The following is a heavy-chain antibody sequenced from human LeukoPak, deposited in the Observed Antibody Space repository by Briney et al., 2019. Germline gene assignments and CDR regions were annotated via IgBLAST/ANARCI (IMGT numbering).Heavy chain of an antibody. J-gene: IGHJ4*02. V-gene: IGHV3-30*19. CDR3: ARDLGVTTNDY. Sequence: GGSLRLSCAASGFTFSSYGMHWVRQAPGKGLEWVAVIWYDGSDKYYAASVKGRFTISRDNSKNTLYLQMNSLRAEDTAVYYCARDLGVTTNDYWGQGTLVTVSS. D-gene: IGHD4-17*01. CDR1: GFTFSSYG. CDR2: IWYDGSDK.